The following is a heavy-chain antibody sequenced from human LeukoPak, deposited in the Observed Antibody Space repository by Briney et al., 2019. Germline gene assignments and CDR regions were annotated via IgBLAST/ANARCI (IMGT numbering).Heavy chain of an antibody. J-gene: IGHJ4*02. V-gene: IGHV3-23*01. D-gene: IGHD1-14*01. CDR3: ASGNVYGRNSDY. CDR1: GFTFSSYA. Sequence: PGGSLRLSCAASGFTFSSYAMTWVRQAPGKGLEWVSGISGSGGSTYYADSVKGRFTISRDNSKNTLYLQMNSLRAEDTAVYYCASGNVYGRNSDYWGQGTLVTVSS. CDR2: ISGSGGST.